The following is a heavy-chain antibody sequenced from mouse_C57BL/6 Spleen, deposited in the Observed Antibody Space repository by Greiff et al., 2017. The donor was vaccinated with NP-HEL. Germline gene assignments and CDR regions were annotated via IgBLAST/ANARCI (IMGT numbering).Heavy chain of an antibody. Sequence: VQLHQSGPELVKPGASVKISCKASGYAFSSSWMNWVKQRPGKGLEWIGRIYPGDGDTNYNGKFKGKATLTADKSSSTAYMQLSSLTSEDSAVYFCASTMVFFDYWGQGTTLTVSS. V-gene: IGHV1-82*01. D-gene: IGHD1-1*02. CDR3: ASTMVFFDY. CDR1: GYAFSSSW. J-gene: IGHJ2*01. CDR2: IYPGDGDT.